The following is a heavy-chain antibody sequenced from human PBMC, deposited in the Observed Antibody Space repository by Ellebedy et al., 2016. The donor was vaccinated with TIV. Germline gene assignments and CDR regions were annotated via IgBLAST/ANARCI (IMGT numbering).Heavy chain of an antibody. CDR1: GFRLSTHG. J-gene: IGHJ4*02. D-gene: IGHD6-19*01. CDR2: KRFDGRME. V-gene: IGHV3-30*02. CDR3: TRETNCQPGAVAGTGFDC. Sequence: PGGSLRLSCVASGFRLSTHGMHWVRQAPGKGLEWVAFKRFDGRMEYNGDSVTGRFIISRDVSKNTLYLQMNRLRAEDTAMYYCTRETNCQPGAVAGTGFDCWGQGTLVIVSS.